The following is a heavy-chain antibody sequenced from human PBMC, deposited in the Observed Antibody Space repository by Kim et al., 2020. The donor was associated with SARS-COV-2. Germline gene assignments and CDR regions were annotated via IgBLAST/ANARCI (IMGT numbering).Heavy chain of an antibody. J-gene: IGHJ4*02. V-gene: IGHV4-59*01. Sequence: NYNPSLKSRVTISVATSKNQFSLKLSSVTAADTAVYYCARVLLKLGAFDYWGQGTLVTVSS. D-gene: IGHD3-10*01. CDR3: ARVLLKLGAFDY.